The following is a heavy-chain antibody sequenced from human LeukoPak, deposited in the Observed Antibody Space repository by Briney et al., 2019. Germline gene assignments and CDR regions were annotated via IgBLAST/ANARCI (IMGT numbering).Heavy chain of an antibody. V-gene: IGHV3-48*03. J-gene: IGHJ4*02. CDR3: ARDISSLLDY. D-gene: IGHD3-3*02. CDR2: ISSSGSTI. CDR1: GFTFSSYE. Sequence: GGSLRLSCAASGFTFSSYEMNWVRQAPGKGLEWGSYISSSGSTIYYADSVKGRFTISRDNAKNSLYLQMNSLRAEDTAVYYCARDISSLLDYWGQGTLVTVSS.